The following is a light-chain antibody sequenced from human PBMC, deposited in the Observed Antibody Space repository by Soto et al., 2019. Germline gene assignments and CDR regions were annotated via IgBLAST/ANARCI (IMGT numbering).Light chain of an antibody. CDR1: SSNIGSNT. J-gene: IGLJ2*01. V-gene: IGLV1-44*01. Sequence: QSVLTQPPSASGTPGQRVTISCSGSSSNIGSNTVSWYQQLPGTAPKVLMFNNYQRPSGVPDLFSGSKSGTSASLAISGLQSEDEADYYCAAWDDSLNGVVFGGGTKLTVL. CDR2: NNY. CDR3: AAWDDSLNGVV.